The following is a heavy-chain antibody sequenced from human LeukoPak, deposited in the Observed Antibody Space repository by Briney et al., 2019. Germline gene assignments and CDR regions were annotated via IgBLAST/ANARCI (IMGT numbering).Heavy chain of an antibody. CDR3: ARVSVGATMLAYFDY. Sequence: ASVKVSCKASGYTFTNYYMHWVRQAHGQGLEWMGIINPSGGITNYAQKFQGRVTMTRDMSTSTVYMELSSLRSEDTAVYYCARVSVGATMLAYFDYWGQGTLVTVSS. D-gene: IGHD1-26*01. CDR1: GYTFTNYY. J-gene: IGHJ4*02. CDR2: INPSGGIT. V-gene: IGHV1-46*01.